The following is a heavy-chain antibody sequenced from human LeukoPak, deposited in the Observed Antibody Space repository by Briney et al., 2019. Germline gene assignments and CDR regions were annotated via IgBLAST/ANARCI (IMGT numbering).Heavy chain of an antibody. CDR2: VIPIFGIA. D-gene: IGHD2-2*01. Sequence: SVTVSRKASGGTFSSYAISWVRQAPGPGLEWMGRVIPIFGIANYAQKFQGRVTITADKSTSTAYMELSSLRSEDTAVYYCASVGVVVPAASNWFDHWGQGTLVTVSS. CDR3: ASVGVVVPAASNWFDH. CDR1: GGTFSSYA. V-gene: IGHV1-69*04. J-gene: IGHJ5*02.